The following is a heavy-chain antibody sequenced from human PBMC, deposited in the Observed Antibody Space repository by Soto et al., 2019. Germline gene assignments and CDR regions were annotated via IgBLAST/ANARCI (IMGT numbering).Heavy chain of an antibody. J-gene: IGHJ4*02. CDR2: IKTDGYAA. V-gene: IGHV3-74*01. CDR1: GFTFDSHW. D-gene: IGHD6-19*01. CDR3: VRESGVAADC. Sequence: ESGGVLVQPGGSLRLSCVASGFTFDSHWMHWVRQAPGEGLVWVSRIKTDGYAAAYADSVKGRFTSARDNTKNTVYLQMNSLRAEDTAVYLCVRESGVAADCWGQGTLVTVSS.